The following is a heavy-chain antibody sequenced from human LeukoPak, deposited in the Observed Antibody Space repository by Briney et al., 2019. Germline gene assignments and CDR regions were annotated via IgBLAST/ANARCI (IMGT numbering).Heavy chain of an antibody. CDR2: IIPILGIA. Sequence: SVKVSCKASGGTFSSYAISWVRQAPGQGLEWMGRIIPILGIANYAQKFQGRVTITADKSTSTAYMELSSLRSEDTAVYYCVRDVPVDYWGQGTLVTVSS. D-gene: IGHD1-14*01. CDR3: VRDVPVDY. V-gene: IGHV1-69*04. CDR1: GGTFSSYA. J-gene: IGHJ4*02.